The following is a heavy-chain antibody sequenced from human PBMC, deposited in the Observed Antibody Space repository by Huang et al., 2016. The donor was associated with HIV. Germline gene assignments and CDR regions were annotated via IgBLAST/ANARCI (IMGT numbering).Heavy chain of an antibody. CDR3: ARMFKYDSGGYWGNDAFDI. J-gene: IGHJ3*02. CDR2: IRDSGST. V-gene: IGHV4-34*02. D-gene: IGHD3-22*01. CDR1: GGSFSGHY. Sequence: QVQLQQWGAELLKPSETLSLTCVVSGGSFSGHYWTWSRQPPGGGLEWSGEIRDSGSTTYNPSLKSRVTISGDTSQSQFSLKLNSVTAADTAIYYCARMFKYDSGGYWGNDAFDIWGQGTMVTVSS.